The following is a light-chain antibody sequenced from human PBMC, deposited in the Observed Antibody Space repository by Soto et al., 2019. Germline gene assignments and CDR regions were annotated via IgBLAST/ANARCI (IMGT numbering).Light chain of an antibody. V-gene: IGKV3-11*01. CDR3: LQRNNWPPAT. J-gene: IGKJ4*01. Sequence: EIVLTQSPATLSLSPGERATLSCRASQSVGRHLAWYQQKPGQAPRLLIYDASNRATGVPARFSGSGSGTDFTLSISSLEPEDFAVYYCLQRNNWPPATFGGGTKVEIK. CDR2: DAS. CDR1: QSVGRH.